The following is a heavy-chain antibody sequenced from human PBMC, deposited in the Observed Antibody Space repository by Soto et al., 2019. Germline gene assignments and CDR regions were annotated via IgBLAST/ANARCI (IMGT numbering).Heavy chain of an antibody. V-gene: IGHV4-4*07. J-gene: IGHJ3*02. D-gene: IGHD3-3*01. CDR3: ARVGYDFWSGYYTRAFDI. CDR1: GGSISSYY. CDR2: IYTSGST. Sequence: SETLSLTCTVSGGSISSYYWSWIRQPAGKGLEWIGRIYTSGSTNYNPSLKSRVTMSVDTSKNQFSLKLSSVTAADTAVYYCARVGYDFWSGYYTRAFDIWGQGTMVT.